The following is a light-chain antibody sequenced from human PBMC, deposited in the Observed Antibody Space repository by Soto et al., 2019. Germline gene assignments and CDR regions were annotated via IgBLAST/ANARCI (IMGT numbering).Light chain of an antibody. J-gene: IGLJ2*01. CDR1: NSNIGSNA. V-gene: IGLV1-44*01. CDR2: SNN. CDR3: AAWDDTLNGVL. Sequence: HSVLTQPPSASDTPGQRVTISCSGSNSNIGSNAVNWYQQLPGTAPKLLIYSNNQRPSGVPDRFSGSKSGTSASLAISGLQSEDEADYYCAAWDDTLNGVLFGGGTKLTVL.